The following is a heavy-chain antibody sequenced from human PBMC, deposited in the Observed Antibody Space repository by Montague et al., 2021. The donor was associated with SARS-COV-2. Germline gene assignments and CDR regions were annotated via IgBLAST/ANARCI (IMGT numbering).Heavy chain of an antibody. CDR1: GGSITVSSYD. CDR2: VHYTGTT. CDR3: ARHGANAGSFDF. Sequence: SETLSLTCTVSGGSITVSSYDWGWIRQPPGKGLEWIGSVHYTGTTSYNASLKSRLTISVDTSKNQFSLKMTSVTASDTAVYYCARHGANAGSFDFWGQGTMVTVSS. D-gene: IGHD1-1*01. J-gene: IGHJ3*01. V-gene: IGHV4-39*01.